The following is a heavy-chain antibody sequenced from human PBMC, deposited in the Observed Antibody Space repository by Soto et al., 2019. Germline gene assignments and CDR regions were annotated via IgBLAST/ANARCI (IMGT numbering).Heavy chain of an antibody. D-gene: IGHD3-22*01. Sequence: ETLSLTCTVSGGSIIYINNHCCSWLRLPPGKGLEWIGYISDIACTCYNPSLKGRVTISVDTSKNQFPLKLSSVTAADTAVYYCAGSGYYHNSGMDVWGQGTTVTV. CDR3: AGSGYYHNSGMDV. CDR2: ISDIACT. CDR1: GGSIIYINNHC. J-gene: IGHJ6*02. V-gene: IGHV4-61*05.